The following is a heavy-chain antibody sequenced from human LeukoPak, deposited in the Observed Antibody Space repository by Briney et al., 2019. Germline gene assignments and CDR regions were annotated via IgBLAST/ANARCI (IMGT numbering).Heavy chain of an antibody. D-gene: IGHD6-19*01. CDR3: AKGRSSGWEYYFDY. Sequence: PGGSLRLSCAASGFTFSSYAMNWVRQAPGKGLEWVSAISGSGDSPYYADSVKGRFTISRDNSKNTLYLQMSSLRAEDAAVYYCAKGRSSGWEYYFDYWGQGTLVTVSS. CDR1: GFTFSSYA. J-gene: IGHJ4*02. CDR2: ISGSGDSP. V-gene: IGHV3-23*01.